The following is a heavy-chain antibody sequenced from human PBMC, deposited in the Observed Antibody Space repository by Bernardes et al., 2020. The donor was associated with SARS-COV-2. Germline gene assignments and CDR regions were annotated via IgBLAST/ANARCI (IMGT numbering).Heavy chain of an antibody. D-gene: IGHD6-6*01. CDR2: IIPRCGST. Sequence: SVKVACKASGDTFTSYAFSGVRQAPGQGLEGMGRIIPRCGSTNYAQNFQGRVTITADESSSTAYMGLSSLRSEDTALYYCAREPIAARPGIWFDPWGQGTLVTVSS. V-gene: IGHV1-69*13. CDR1: GDTFTSYA. J-gene: IGHJ5*02. CDR3: AREPIAARPGIWFDP.